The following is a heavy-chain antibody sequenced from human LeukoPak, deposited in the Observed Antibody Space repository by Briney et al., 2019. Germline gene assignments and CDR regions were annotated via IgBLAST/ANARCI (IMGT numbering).Heavy chain of an antibody. Sequence: ASVKVSCKASGGTFSSYAISWVRQAPGQGLEWMGGIIPIFGTANYAQKFQGRVTITADESTSTAYMELSSLRSEDTAVYYCARMGPDAEYSSSPFDYWGQGTLVTVSS. CDR1: GGTFSSYA. CDR2: IIPIFGTA. D-gene: IGHD6-6*01. CDR3: ARMGPDAEYSSSPFDY. V-gene: IGHV1-69*01. J-gene: IGHJ4*02.